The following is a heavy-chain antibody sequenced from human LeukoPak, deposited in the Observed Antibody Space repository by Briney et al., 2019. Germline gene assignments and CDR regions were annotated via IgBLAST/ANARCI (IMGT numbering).Heavy chain of an antibody. CDR2: ISWNSGSI. CDR1: GFTFDDYA. D-gene: IGHD5-24*01. Sequence: GGSLRLSCAASGFTFDDYAMHWLRQAPGKGLEGVSGISWNSGSIGYADSVKGRFTISRDNAKNSLYLQMNSLRAEDTALYYCAKDTEEMATIGYFDYWGQGTLVTVSS. V-gene: IGHV3-9*01. CDR3: AKDTEEMATIGYFDY. J-gene: IGHJ4*02.